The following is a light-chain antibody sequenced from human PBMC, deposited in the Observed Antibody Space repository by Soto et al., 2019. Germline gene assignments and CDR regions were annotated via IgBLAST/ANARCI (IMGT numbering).Light chain of an antibody. CDR3: QQYGTSLHT. J-gene: IGKJ2*01. V-gene: IGKV3-20*01. Sequence: EIVLTQSPGTLSLSPGERATLSCRASQSVNSNYLAWYQQKPGQVPRPLIYGASIRAAGVPDRLSGSGSGTDLTLTISRLEPEDYALYYCQQYGTSLHTFGQGTKLEIK. CDR2: GAS. CDR1: QSVNSNY.